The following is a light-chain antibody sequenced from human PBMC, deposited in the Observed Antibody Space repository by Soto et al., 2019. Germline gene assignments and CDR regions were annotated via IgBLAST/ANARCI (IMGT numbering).Light chain of an antibody. CDR1: QAITSA. CDR3: QQFQNYPLT. CDR2: DVS. Sequence: AIQMTQSPSSLAASTGDSVTISCRASQAITSALAWYQQKPGKPPKLLIYDVSTLEGGVPSRFSGSGSGTDFTLSTSSLHPEHFATYYCQQFQNYPLTFGGGTNVE. J-gene: IGKJ4*01. V-gene: IGKV1D-13*01.